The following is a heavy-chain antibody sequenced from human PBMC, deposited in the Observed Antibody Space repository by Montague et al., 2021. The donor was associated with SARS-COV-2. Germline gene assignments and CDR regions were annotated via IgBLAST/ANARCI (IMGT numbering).Heavy chain of an antibody. CDR1: GFTFRSYA. CDR3: AKIWVISGGDY. V-gene: IGHV3-23*01. J-gene: IGHJ4*02. D-gene: IGHD3-22*01. CDR2: ISGGGGTT. Sequence: SLRLSCAASGFTFRSYAMSWVRQAPGKGLEWVSAISGGGGTTYYADSVKGRFTISRDNPKNTLYLQMNSLRAEDTAVYYCAKIWVISGGDYWGQGTLVTVSS.